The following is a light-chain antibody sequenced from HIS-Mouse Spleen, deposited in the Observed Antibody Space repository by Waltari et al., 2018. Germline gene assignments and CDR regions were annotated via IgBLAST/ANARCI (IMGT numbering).Light chain of an antibody. CDR2: DVS. Sequence: WYQPPPGKAPKLXIXDVSKRPSGVPXRFSXSKSXNTASLTISGLQXEDEADYYCCSYAGSYSYVXGTXTKVTVL. V-gene: IGLV2-11*01. CDR3: CSYAGSYSYV. J-gene: IGLJ1*01.